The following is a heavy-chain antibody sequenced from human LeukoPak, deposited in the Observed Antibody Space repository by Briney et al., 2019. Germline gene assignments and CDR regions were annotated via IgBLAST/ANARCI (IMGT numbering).Heavy chain of an antibody. D-gene: IGHD3-22*01. J-gene: IGHJ4*02. CDR1: GFTFSSYA. CDR2: ISGSGGST. CDR3: AKDPGTYYYDSSGYYYDY. V-gene: IGHV3-23*01. Sequence: TGGSLRLSCAASGFTFSSYAMSWVRQAPGKGLEWVSAISGSGGSTYYADSVKGRFTISRDNSKNTLDLQMNSLRAEDTAVYYCAKDPGTYYYDSSGYYYDYWGQGTLVTVSS.